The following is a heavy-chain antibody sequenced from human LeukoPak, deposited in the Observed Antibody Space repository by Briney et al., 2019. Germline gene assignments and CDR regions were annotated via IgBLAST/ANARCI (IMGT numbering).Heavy chain of an antibody. CDR3: ARHYDFWSGYPRMYGMDV. Sequence: IRQPPXXXLEXIXYIYYSGSTNDNPSLKSRVTISVDTSKNQFSLKLSSVTAADTAVYYCARHYDFWSGYPRMYGMDVWGQGTTVTVSS. V-gene: IGHV4-59*08. J-gene: IGHJ6*02. D-gene: IGHD3-3*01. CDR2: IYYSGST.